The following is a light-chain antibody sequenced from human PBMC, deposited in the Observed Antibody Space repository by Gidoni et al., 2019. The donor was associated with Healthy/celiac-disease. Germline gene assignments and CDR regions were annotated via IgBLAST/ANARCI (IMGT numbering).Light chain of an antibody. CDR1: QSVSSN. V-gene: IGKV3-15*01. Sequence: EIVMTQSPATLSVSPGERATLSCRARQSVSSNLAWYQQKHGQAPRLLIYCASTRATGIPARFISSGSGTEFTLTISSLQSEDFAVYYYQQYNNWPPYTFGQGTKLEIK. J-gene: IGKJ2*01. CDR3: QQYNNWPPYT. CDR2: CAS.